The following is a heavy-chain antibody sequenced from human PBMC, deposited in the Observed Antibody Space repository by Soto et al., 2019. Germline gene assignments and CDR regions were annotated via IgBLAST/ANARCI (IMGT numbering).Heavy chain of an antibody. CDR2: TSAYNSNT. CDR1: GYTFTSYG. Sequence: ASVKVSCKASGYTFTSYGISWVRPAPGQGLEWMGWTSAYNSNTNYAQKLQGRVTMTTDTSTSTVYMELRSLRSDDTAVYYCARDSCSSTSCYISDYWGQGTLVTVSS. J-gene: IGHJ4*02. V-gene: IGHV1-18*01. D-gene: IGHD2-2*02. CDR3: ARDSCSSTSCYISDY.